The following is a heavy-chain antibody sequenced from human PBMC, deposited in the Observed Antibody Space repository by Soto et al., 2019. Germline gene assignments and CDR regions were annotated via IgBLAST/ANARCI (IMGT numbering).Heavy chain of an antibody. CDR2: IYHSGST. CDR1: GGSISSSNW. CDR3: ARPRHTTTVTTMQLRVGYGMDV. V-gene: IGHV4-4*02. D-gene: IGHD4-4*01. J-gene: IGHJ6*02. Sequence: SETLSLTCAVSGGSISSSNWWSWVRQPPGKGLEWIGEIYHSGSTNYNPSLKSRVTISVDKSKNQFSLKLSSVTAADTAVYYCARPRHTTTVTTMQLRVGYGMDVWGHGTTVTVSS.